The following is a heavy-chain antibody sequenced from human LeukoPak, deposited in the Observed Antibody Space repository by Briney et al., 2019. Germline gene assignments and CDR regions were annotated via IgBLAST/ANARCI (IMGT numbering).Heavy chain of an antibody. CDR3: TRGDGGYDFWSGSFDY. D-gene: IGHD3-3*01. Sequence: PGGSLRLSCTASGFTFGDYAVSWFRQAPGKGLEWVGFIRSKAYGGTTEYAASVKGRFTISRDDSKSIAYLQMNSLKTEGTAVYYCTRGDGGYDFWSGSFDYWGQGTLVTVSS. CDR2: IRSKAYGGTT. CDR1: GFTFGDYA. V-gene: IGHV3-49*03. J-gene: IGHJ4*02.